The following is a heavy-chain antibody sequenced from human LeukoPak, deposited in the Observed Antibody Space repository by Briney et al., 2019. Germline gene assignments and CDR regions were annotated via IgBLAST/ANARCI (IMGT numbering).Heavy chain of an antibody. Sequence: ASVKVSCKASGYTFTSYAMHWVRQAPGQRLEWMGWINGGNGNTKYLEKFQGRVTFTRDTSASTAYMELSSLRSDDTAVYYCARSNRQWLVDFDYWGQGTLVTVSS. J-gene: IGHJ4*02. V-gene: IGHV1-3*01. CDR3: ARSNRQWLVDFDY. D-gene: IGHD6-19*01. CDR2: INGGNGNT. CDR1: GYTFTSYA.